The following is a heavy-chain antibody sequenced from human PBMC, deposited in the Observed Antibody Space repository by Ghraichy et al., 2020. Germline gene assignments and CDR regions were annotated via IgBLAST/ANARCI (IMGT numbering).Heavy chain of an antibody. Sequence: GGSLRLSCAASGFTFSSYWMSWVRQAPGKELEWVANIKQDGSEKYYVDSVKGRFTISRDNAKNSLYLQMNSLRAEDTAVYYCARTLYYYDSSGYSYYFDYWGQGTLVTVSS. CDR2: IKQDGSEK. J-gene: IGHJ4*02. D-gene: IGHD3-22*01. CDR3: ARTLYYYDSSGYSYYFDY. V-gene: IGHV3-7*04. CDR1: GFTFSSYW.